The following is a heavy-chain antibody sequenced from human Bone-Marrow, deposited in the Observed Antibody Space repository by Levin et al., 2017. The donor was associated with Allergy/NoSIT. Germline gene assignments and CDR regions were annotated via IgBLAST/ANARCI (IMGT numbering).Heavy chain of an antibody. CDR3: VRGAGFLFDY. J-gene: IGHJ4*02. CDR2: IKGDGTEK. CDR1: GFIFSSRW. D-gene: IGHD6-25*01. Sequence: LSLTCAASGFIFSSRWMNWVRRAPGKGLEWLAIIKGDGTEKHYVDSVKGRFTISRDNAENSLYLQMNSLRVEDTAVYYCVRGAGFLFDYWGQGILATVSS. V-gene: IGHV3-7*01.